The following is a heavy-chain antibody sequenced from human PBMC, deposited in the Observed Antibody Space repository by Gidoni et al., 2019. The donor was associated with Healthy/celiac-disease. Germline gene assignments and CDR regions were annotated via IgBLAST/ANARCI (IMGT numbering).Heavy chain of an antibody. CDR1: GFTFRSYA. J-gene: IGHJ4*02. V-gene: IGHV3-30-3*01. D-gene: IGHD1-26*01. CDR2: RSYDGSNK. Sequence: QLRLVESGGGVVQPGRSLRLSCAASGFTFRSYAMHWVRQAPGKGLEWVAVRSYDGSNKYDADSVKGRFTISRDNSKNTLYLQMNSLRAEDTAVYYCARDFVGAFDYWGQGTLVTVSS. CDR3: ARDFVGAFDY.